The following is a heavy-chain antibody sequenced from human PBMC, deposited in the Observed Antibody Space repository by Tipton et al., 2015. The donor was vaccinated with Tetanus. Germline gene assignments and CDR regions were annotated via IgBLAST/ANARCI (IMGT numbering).Heavy chain of an antibody. V-gene: IGHV1-2*02. CDR3: AFGLAVAGSDALDF. Sequence: QVQLVRSGAEVKKPGASVKVSCKASGYTFTGYHLHWVRQAPGQGLEWMGWVNPKNGVTDSAQKFQGRVALTRDTSINTAYMELSRLGSADTAVYYCAFGLAVAGSDALDFWGQGTMVTVSS. CDR1: GYTFTGYH. D-gene: IGHD6-19*01. J-gene: IGHJ3*01. CDR2: VNPKNGVT.